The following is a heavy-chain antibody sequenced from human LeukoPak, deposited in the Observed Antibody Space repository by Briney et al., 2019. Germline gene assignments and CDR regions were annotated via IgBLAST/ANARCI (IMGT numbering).Heavy chain of an antibody. CDR1: GFTFSSYS. J-gene: IGHJ4*02. CDR3: ARRFGPPFDY. V-gene: IGHV3-48*01. Sequence: PGGSLRLSCAASGFTFSSYSMNWVRQAPGKGLEWVSYISSSSSTIYYADSVKGRFTISRDNAKNSLYLQMNSLRAEDTAVYYCARRFGPPFDYWGQGTLVTVSS. D-gene: IGHD3-3*01. CDR2: ISSSSSTI.